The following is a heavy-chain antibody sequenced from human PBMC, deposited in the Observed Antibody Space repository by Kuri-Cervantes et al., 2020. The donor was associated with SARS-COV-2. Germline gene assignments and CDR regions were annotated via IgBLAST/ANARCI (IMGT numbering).Heavy chain of an antibody. V-gene: IGHV4-39*01. CDR1: SGSISRSYYY. Sequence: SETLSLTCTVSSGSISRSYYYWDWIRQPPGGRLEWIGNIYYSGSTYYNPSLESRVTISLDTSKNQFSLRLSSVTAADTAVYYCARVTSRTIFGVVTHFDYWGQGTLVTVSS. CDR2: IYYSGST. J-gene: IGHJ4*02. D-gene: IGHD3-3*01. CDR3: ARVTSRTIFGVVTHFDY.